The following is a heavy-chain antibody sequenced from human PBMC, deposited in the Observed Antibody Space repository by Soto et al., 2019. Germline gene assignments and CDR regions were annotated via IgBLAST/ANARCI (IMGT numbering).Heavy chain of an antibody. J-gene: IGHJ5*02. CDR1: GFTFSSYS. CDR2: ISTSSSYI. CDR3: ARDLHDYVSLRFDP. D-gene: IGHD3-16*01. Sequence: EVQLVESGGGLVKPGGSLRLSCAASGFTFSSYSMNWVRQAPGKGLEWVSSISTSSSYIYYADSMKGRFTISRDNAKNSLYLQMNSLRAEDTAVYYCARDLHDYVSLRFDPWGQGTLVTVSS. V-gene: IGHV3-21*01.